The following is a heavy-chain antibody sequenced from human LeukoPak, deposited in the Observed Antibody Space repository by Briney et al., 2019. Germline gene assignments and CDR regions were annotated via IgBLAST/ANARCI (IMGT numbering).Heavy chain of an antibody. CDR1: GGSISSGGYY. CDR3: ARDLPYDSSGVDAFDI. J-gene: IGHJ3*02. D-gene: IGHD3-22*01. V-gene: IGHV4-31*03. Sequence: SETLSLTCTVSGGSISSGGYYWSWIRQHPGKGLEWIGYIYYSGSTYYNPSLKSRVTISVDTSKNQFSLKLSSVTAADTAVYYCARDLPYDSSGVDAFDIWGQGTMVTVSS. CDR2: IYYSGST.